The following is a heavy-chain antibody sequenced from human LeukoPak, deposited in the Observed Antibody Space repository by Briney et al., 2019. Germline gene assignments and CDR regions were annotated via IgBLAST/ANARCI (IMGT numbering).Heavy chain of an antibody. CDR2: ISSSSSTI. V-gene: IGHV3-48*01. CDR3: ASPRGS. Sequence: GGSLRLSCAASGFTFSTYSMNWVRQAPGKGLEWVSYISSSSSTINYADSVKGRFTISRDNAKNSLYLQMNSLRAEDTAVYYCASPRGSWGQGTLVTVSS. J-gene: IGHJ4*02. CDR1: GFTFSTYS. D-gene: IGHD3-16*01.